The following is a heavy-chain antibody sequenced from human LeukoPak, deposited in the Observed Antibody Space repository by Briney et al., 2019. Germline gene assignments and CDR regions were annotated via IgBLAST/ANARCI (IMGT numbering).Heavy chain of an antibody. CDR1: GLTFSSYS. Sequence: GGSLRLFCAASGLTFSSYSMTWVSRAPGKGLEGVSILTPRGVDTFYADSVKGRFTISRDNSKNTLYLQMNSLRVEDTAVHFCAKKRITVSGSLYFDLWGRGTLVTVSS. CDR2: LTPRGVDT. D-gene: IGHD1-26*01. CDR3: AKKRITVSGSLYFDL. J-gene: IGHJ2*01. V-gene: IGHV3-23*01.